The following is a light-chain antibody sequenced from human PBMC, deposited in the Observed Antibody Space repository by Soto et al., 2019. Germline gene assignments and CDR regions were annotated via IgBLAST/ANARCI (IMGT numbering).Light chain of an antibody. CDR3: QQYGSSPLVT. CDR1: QSVSSSY. J-gene: IGKJ5*01. V-gene: IGKV3-20*01. CDR2: GAS. Sequence: EIVLTQSPGTLSLSPGERASLSCRASQSVSSSYLAWYQQKPGQAPRLLIYGASSRATGTPDRFSGSGSGTAFTLTISRLELEDFAVYYCQQYGSSPLVTFGHGTRLEIK.